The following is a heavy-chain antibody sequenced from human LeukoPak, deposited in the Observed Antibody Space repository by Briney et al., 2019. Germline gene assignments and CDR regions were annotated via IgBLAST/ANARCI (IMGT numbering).Heavy chain of an antibody. D-gene: IGHD3-22*01. J-gene: IGHJ4*02. CDR1: GGSISSYH. CDR2: IYYSGST. Sequence: PSETLSLTCTVSGGSISSYHWSWIRQPPGKGLEWIGYIYYSGSTNYNPSLKSRVTISVDTSKNQFSLKLSSVTAADTAVYYSARTRSSGYYYVASYYFDYWGQGTLVTVSS. CDR3: ARTRSSGYYYVASYYFDY. V-gene: IGHV4-59*08.